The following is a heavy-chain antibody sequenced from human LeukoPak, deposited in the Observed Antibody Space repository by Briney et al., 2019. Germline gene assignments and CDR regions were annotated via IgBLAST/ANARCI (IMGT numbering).Heavy chain of an antibody. CDR2: IYYSGST. V-gene: IGHV4-59*01. D-gene: IGHD5-18*01. Sequence: SETLSLTCTVSGGSISSYYWSWIRQPPGKGLEWIGYIYYSGSTNYNPSLKSRVTISVDTSKNQFSLKLSSVTAADTAVYYCATTTAMDSPYYYYYGMDVWGQGTTVTVSS. J-gene: IGHJ6*02. CDR3: ATTTAMDSPYYYYYGMDV. CDR1: GGSISSYY.